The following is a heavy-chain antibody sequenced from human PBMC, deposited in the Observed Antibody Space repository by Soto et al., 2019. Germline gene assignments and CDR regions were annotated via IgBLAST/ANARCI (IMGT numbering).Heavy chain of an antibody. CDR3: ARDQLPRYYGMDV. J-gene: IGHJ6*02. CDR1: GFTFSSYS. V-gene: IGHV3-21*01. D-gene: IGHD2-2*01. Sequence: EVQLVESGGGLVKPGGSLRLSCAASGFTFSSYSMNWVRQAPGKGLEWVSSISSSSSYIYYADSVKGRFTISRDNDKNSLYLQMNSLRAEDTAVYYCARDQLPRYYGMDVWGQWTTVTVSS. CDR2: ISSSSSYI.